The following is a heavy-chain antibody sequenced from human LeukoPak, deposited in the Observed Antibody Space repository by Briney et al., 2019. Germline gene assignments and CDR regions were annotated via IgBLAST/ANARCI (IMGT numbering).Heavy chain of an antibody. V-gene: IGHV1-8*01. Sequence: ASVKVSCKASGYTFTSYDINWVRQATGQGLEWMGWMNPNSGNTGYAQKFQGRVTMTRNTSISTAYMELSSLRSEDTAVYYCAGKTVTKPYYYYYGMDVWGQGTTVTVSS. J-gene: IGHJ6*02. CDR2: MNPNSGNT. CDR1: GYTFTSYD. CDR3: AGKTVTKPYYYYYGMDV. D-gene: IGHD4-17*01.